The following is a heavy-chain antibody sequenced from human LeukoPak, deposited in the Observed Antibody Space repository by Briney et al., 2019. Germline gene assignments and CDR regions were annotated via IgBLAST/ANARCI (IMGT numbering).Heavy chain of an antibody. Sequence: PSETLSLTCAVYGGSFSGYYWSWIRQPPGKGREWIGEINHSGSTNYNPSLKSRVTISVDTSKNQFSLKLSSVTAADTAVYYCARLAYYDFWSGDTGWFDPWGQGTLVTVSS. V-gene: IGHV4-34*01. CDR2: INHSGST. J-gene: IGHJ5*02. CDR3: ARLAYYDFWSGDTGWFDP. D-gene: IGHD3-3*01. CDR1: GGSFSGYY.